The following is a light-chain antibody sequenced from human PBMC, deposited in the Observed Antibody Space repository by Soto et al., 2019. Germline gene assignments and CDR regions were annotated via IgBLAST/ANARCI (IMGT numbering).Light chain of an antibody. V-gene: IGKV4-1*01. J-gene: IGKJ4*01. CDR3: QQYYSVPLT. CDR2: WAS. Sequence: DSVMTKSPDSLAVSLGERATINCKSSQSVLYGPNNKNHLAWYQQKPGQPPKLLIYWASTRESGVPDRFSGSGSVTDFTLTISSLQAEDVALYYCQQYYSVPLTFGGGTQVEIK. CDR1: QSVLYGPNNKNH.